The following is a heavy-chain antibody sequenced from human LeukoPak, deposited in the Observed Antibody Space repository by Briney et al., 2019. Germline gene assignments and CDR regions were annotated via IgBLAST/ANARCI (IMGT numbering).Heavy chain of an antibody. Sequence: SETLSLTCAVSGGSISSSNWWSWVRQPPGKGLEWIGEINHSGITNYNPSLKSRVTMSVDTSKNQFSLNLSSVTAADTAVYYCARGDYYGSGLYHYYYMDVWGKGTTVTVSS. CDR1: GGSISSSNW. CDR3: ARGDYYGSGLYHYYYMDV. V-gene: IGHV4-4*02. J-gene: IGHJ6*03. CDR2: INHSGIT. D-gene: IGHD3-10*01.